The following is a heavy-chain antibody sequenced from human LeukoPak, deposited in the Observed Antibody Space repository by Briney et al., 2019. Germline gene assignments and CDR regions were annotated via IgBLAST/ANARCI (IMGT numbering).Heavy chain of an antibody. CDR3: ARNAGGSSWYRGFDY. J-gene: IGHJ4*02. CDR2: IHYNGDT. V-gene: IGHV4-4*02. Sequence: PSETLSLTCVVSGGSIANKWCSWLRQPPGKGLEWIGEIHYNGDTNYISPLKSRVIMSVDRSKNQFSLQLNSVTPEDTAVYYCARNAGGSSWYRGFDYWGQGTLVTVSS. CDR1: GGSIANKW. D-gene: IGHD6-13*01.